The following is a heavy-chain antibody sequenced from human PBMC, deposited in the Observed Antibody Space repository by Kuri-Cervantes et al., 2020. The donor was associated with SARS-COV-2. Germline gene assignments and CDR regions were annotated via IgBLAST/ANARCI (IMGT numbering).Heavy chain of an antibody. J-gene: IGHJ4*02. Sequence: SGPTLVKPTQTLTLTCTFSGFSLSSGGMSVSWARQPPGRALEWLARIDGDGDTYYRPSLRARLSISKDTSKNQVVLIMTNLDAVDTGTYYCARINFNVRTTDYWGRGTLVTVS. CDR3: ARINFNVRTTDY. CDR1: GFSLSSGGMS. V-gene: IGHV2-70*11. D-gene: IGHD1-1*01. CDR2: IDGDGDT.